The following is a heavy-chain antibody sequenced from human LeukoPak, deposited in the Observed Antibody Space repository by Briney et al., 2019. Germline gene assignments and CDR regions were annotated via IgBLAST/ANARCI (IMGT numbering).Heavy chain of an antibody. Sequence: ASVKVPCKASGYTFTGYYIHWVRQAPGQGLEWMGWINPGTSGTIYSQKFQGRVTMTRDTSISTAYMELSSLISDDTAVYYCARREVATINYFDFWGQGTLVTVSS. V-gene: IGHV1-2*02. J-gene: IGHJ4*02. CDR1: GYTFTGYY. CDR2: INPGTSGT. CDR3: ARREVATINYFDF. D-gene: IGHD5-24*01.